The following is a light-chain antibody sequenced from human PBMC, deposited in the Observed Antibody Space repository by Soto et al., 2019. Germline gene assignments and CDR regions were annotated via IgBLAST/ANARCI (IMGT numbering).Light chain of an antibody. CDR2: WAS. CDR1: QSLLYSSNNKNY. J-gene: IGKJ4*01. V-gene: IGKV4-1*01. CDR3: QQYYGTPRT. Sequence: DIVMTQSPDSLAVSLGERATINCKSSQSLLYSSNNKNYLAWYQQKPGQPPKLLIYWASSRESGVPDRFSGSGSETDFTLTISRLQAEDVAVYYCQQYYGTPRTFGGGTKVEIK.